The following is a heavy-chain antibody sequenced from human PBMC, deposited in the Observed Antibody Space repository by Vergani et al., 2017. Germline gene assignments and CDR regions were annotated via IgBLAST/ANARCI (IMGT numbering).Heavy chain of an antibody. CDR2: TWYDGNNK. CDR1: GFTFNQYG. Sequence: QVQLVESGGGVVQPGRSLRLSCAASGFTFNQYGMHWVRQAPGKGLEWVAVTWYDGNNKQYADSVKGRFTISRDNSKSTMYLQMNSLRDEDTGVYYCARGPLLWFGELSGDAFDIWGQGTMVTVSS. D-gene: IGHD3-10*01. V-gene: IGHV3-33*01. CDR3: ARGPLLWFGELSGDAFDI. J-gene: IGHJ3*02.